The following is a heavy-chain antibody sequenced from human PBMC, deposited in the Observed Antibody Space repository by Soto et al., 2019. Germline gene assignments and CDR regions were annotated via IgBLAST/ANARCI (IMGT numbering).Heavy chain of an antibody. CDR3: AKDSALPYSGSYFDY. CDR2: ISGTGGDT. Sequence: PGGSLRLSCAASGFTFSRYSISWVRQAPGKGLECVSSISGTGGDTFYADSVKGRFTISRDNSKNTLYLQMSSLRADDTALYYCAKDSALPYSGSYFDYWGQGALVTVSS. CDR1: GFTFSRYS. V-gene: IGHV3-23*01. D-gene: IGHD1-26*01. J-gene: IGHJ4*02.